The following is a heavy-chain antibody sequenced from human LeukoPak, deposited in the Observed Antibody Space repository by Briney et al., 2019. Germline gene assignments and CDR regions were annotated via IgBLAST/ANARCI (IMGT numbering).Heavy chain of an antibody. Sequence: SETLSLTCAVSGYSISSGYYWGWIRQPPGKGLAWIGSIYHSGSTYYNPSLKSRVTISVDTSKNQFSLKLSSVTAADTAVYYCARHSPRYSNYDYWGQGTLVTVSS. V-gene: IGHV4-38-2*01. CDR3: ARHSPRYSNYDY. J-gene: IGHJ4*02. CDR2: IYHSGST. D-gene: IGHD4-11*01. CDR1: GYSISSGYY.